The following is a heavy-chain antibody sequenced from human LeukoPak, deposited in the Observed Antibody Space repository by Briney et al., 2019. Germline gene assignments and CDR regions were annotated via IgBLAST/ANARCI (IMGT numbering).Heavy chain of an antibody. Sequence: SETLSLTSTVPGGSINSSYWNWVRQPPGRGLEWIGFVSDSGSTSYNPSLKSRVTISVDTSKNQFSLKLSPVTAADTAVYYCARRDAFDFWGQGTMVTVSS. V-gene: IGHV4-59*01. J-gene: IGHJ3*01. CDR3: ARRDAFDF. CDR2: VSDSGST. CDR1: GGSINSSY.